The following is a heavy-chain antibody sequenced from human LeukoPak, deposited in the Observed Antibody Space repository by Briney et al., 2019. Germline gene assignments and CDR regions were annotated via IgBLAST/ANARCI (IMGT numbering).Heavy chain of an antibody. CDR3: ARNLGYCSGGSCYPYNWFDP. V-gene: IGHV3-7*03. D-gene: IGHD2-15*01. J-gene: IGHJ5*02. CDR2: IKQDGSEK. Sequence: PGGSLRLSCAASGFTFSSYWMSWVRQAPGKGLEWVVNIKQDGSEKYYADSVKGRFTISRDNAKNSLYLQMNSLRAEDTALYHCARNLGYCSGGSCYPYNWFDPWGQGTLVTVSS. CDR1: GFTFSSYW.